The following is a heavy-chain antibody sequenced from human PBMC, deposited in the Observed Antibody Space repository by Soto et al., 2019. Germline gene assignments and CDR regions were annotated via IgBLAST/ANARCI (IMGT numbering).Heavy chain of an antibody. J-gene: IGHJ4*02. CDR2: IYYSGST. D-gene: IGHD7-27*01. CDR3: ARANWVFDY. V-gene: IGHV4-59*07. Sequence: PSSSMSITCTFSGGSINNHYWSWTRQPPGQGLEWIGYIYYSGSTNYNPSLKSRVTMSVDTSKNQFSLKLSSLTASDPAIYCSARANWVFDYWGQGTLVTVSS. CDR1: GGSINNHY.